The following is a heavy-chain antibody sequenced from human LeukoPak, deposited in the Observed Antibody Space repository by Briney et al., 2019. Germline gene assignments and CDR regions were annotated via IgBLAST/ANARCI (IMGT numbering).Heavy chain of an antibody. CDR3: ARGFCENLPGGFDI. V-gene: IGHV4-4*02. D-gene: IGHD3-3*01. CDR2: IYHSGST. Sequence: SETLSLTCAVSGGSITNSNWWSWVRPPPGKGLEWIGEIYHSGSTNYNPSLKSRVTMSVDKSKNQFSLNLTSVTAADTAVYYCARGFCENLPGGFDIWGQGTMVTVSS. J-gene: IGHJ3*02. CDR1: GGSITNSNW.